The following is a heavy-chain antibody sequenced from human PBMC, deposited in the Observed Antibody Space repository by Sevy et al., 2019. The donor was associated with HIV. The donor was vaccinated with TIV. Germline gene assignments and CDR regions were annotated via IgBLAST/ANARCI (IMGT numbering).Heavy chain of an antibody. CDR3: ATTKDYYENSGDPFDY. J-gene: IGHJ4*02. V-gene: IGHV1-24*01. CDR1: GYTLTRLA. D-gene: IGHD3-22*01. CDR2: FDPEDSER. Sequence: ASVKVSCKVSGYTLTRLAMHWVRQAPGKGLEWMGSFDPEDSERIYAQKWQGRFSMTEDTSTDTAYMELSNLRSEDTAVYYCATTKDYYENSGDPFDYWGQGTLVTVSS.